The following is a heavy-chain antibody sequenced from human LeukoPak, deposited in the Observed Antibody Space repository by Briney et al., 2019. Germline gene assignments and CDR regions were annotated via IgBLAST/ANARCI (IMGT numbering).Heavy chain of an antibody. V-gene: IGHV3-23*01. CDR3: AKDRPHSSSWYYFDY. J-gene: IGHJ4*02. CDR1: GFTFSRYA. D-gene: IGHD6-13*01. CDR2: ISGSGGST. Sequence: GGSLRLSCAASGFTFSRYAMSWVRQAPGKGLEWVSAISGSGGSTDYADSVKGRFTISRDNSKNTLYLQTNSLRAEDTAVYYCAKDRPHSSSWYYFDYWGQGTLVTVSS.